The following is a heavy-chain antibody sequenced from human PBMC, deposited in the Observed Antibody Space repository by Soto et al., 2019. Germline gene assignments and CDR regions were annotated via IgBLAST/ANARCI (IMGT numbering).Heavy chain of an antibody. D-gene: IGHD1-26*01. CDR3: GRASPPYGSYYWFDP. Sequence: SETLSLTCTVSGGSISSYSWSWIRQPPGKGLEWIGYIYYSGSTNYYASLKRRVTISVDTSNNQLSQKLSTGTAADTAVVYCGRASPPYGSYYWFDPWGQGTLVTVSS. CDR2: IYYSGST. V-gene: IGHV4-59*01. CDR1: GGSISSYS. J-gene: IGHJ5*02.